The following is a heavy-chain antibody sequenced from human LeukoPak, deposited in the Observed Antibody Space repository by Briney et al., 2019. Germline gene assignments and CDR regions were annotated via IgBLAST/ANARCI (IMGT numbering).Heavy chain of an antibody. J-gene: IGHJ4*02. D-gene: IGHD5-18*01. V-gene: IGHV1-18*01. CDR3: ARVEDTTILTLDY. CDR1: GYTFSSYG. Sequence: ASVKVSCKASGYTFSSYGISWVRQAPGQGLEWMGWISVYNGNTNYAQKLQGRVTMTTDTSTTTAYVELRSLRSDDTAVYYCARVEDTTILTLDYWGQGTLVTVSS. CDR2: ISVYNGNT.